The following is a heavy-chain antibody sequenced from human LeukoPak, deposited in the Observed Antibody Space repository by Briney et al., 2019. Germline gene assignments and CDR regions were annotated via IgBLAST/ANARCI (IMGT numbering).Heavy chain of an antibody. D-gene: IGHD1-26*01. CDR1: GFTFSSYA. J-gene: IGHJ4*02. V-gene: IGHV3-23*01. Sequence: PGGSLRLSCAASGFTFSSYAMSWVRQAPGKGLEWVSAISGSGGSTYYADSVKGRFTIPRDNSKNTLYLQMNSLRAEDTAVYYCAKDLDGSHSLSSRISDYWGQGTLVTVSS. CDR2: ISGSGGST. CDR3: AKDLDGSHSLSSRISDY.